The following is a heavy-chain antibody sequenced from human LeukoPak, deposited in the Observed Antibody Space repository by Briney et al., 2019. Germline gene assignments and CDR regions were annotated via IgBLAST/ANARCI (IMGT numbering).Heavy chain of an antibody. V-gene: IGHV3-23*01. Sequence: PGGSLRLSCAASGFTFSSYVMHWVRQAPGKGLEWVSGISDSGGSTFYADSVKGRFTISRDNSKNILYLQMNSLRADDTAVYYCAKVSESNYDILTGYYTPYYFDYWGQGTLVTVSS. J-gene: IGHJ4*02. CDR3: AKVSESNYDILTGYYTPYYFDY. CDR2: ISDSGGST. D-gene: IGHD3-9*01. CDR1: GFTFSSYV.